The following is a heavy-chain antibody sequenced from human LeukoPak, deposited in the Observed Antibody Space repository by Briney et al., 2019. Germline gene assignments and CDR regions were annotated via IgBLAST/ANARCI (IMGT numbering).Heavy chain of an antibody. D-gene: IGHD3-3*01. CDR1: GGTFSSYA. CDR3: ARSIIAYYDFWSGYSNFDY. J-gene: IGHJ4*02. Sequence: ASVKVSCKASGGTFSSYAISWVRQAPGQGLEWMGGIIPIFGTANYAQKFQGRVTITADESTSTAYMELSSLRSEDTAVYYCARSIIAYYDFWSGYSNFDYWGQGTLVTVSS. CDR2: IIPIFGTA. V-gene: IGHV1-69*13.